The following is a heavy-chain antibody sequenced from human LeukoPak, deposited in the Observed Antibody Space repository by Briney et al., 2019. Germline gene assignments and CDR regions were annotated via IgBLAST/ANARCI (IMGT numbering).Heavy chain of an antibody. CDR1: GYSFASFG. Sequence: ASVKVSCKASGYSFASFGINWVRQSPGQGLEWMGWISACNGDTNYAQNRQGRGTMTTDTSTSTAYMDLRSLRSDDTAVYYCARGGYYGSGSFPDYWGQGTLVTVSS. CDR2: ISACNGDT. D-gene: IGHD3-10*01. V-gene: IGHV1-18*01. CDR3: ARGGYYGSGSFPDY. J-gene: IGHJ4*02.